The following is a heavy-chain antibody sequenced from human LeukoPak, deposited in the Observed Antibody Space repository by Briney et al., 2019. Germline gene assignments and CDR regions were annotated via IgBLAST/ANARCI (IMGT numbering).Heavy chain of an antibody. CDR2: IFPGDSTT. CDR3: VRFGGPTFGNWYFDY. J-gene: IGHJ4*02. CDR1: GYGFVNYW. D-gene: IGHD2/OR15-2a*01. V-gene: IGHV5-51*01. Sequence: GESLKISCKGSGYGFVNYWIGWVRQMPGKGLELMGIIFPGDSTTRYSPSFQGQVTISADKSVSTAYLQWSSLKASDTAIYCCVRFGGPTFGNWYFDYWGQGTLVTVSS.